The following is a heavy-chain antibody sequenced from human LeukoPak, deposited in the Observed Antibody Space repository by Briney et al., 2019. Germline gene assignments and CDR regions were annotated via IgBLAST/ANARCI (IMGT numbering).Heavy chain of an antibody. CDR1: GFTFDDYA. CDR3: AKDMGSIVVVTGYFDY. J-gene: IGHJ4*02. V-gene: IGHV3-9*01. D-gene: IGHD2-21*02. Sequence: GGSLRLSCAASGFTFDDYAMHWVRQAPGKGLEWVSGISWNSGSIGYADSVKGRFTISRDNAKNSLYLQMNSLRAEDTALYYCAKDMGSIVVVTGYFDYWGQGTLVTVSS. CDR2: ISWNSGSI.